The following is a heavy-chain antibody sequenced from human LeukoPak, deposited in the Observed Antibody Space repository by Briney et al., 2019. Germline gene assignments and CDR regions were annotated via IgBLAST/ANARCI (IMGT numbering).Heavy chain of an antibody. Sequence: SETLSLTCAVYGVSFSGYFWSWIRQPPGKGLEWIGEINQSGSTNYNPSLKSRVTISVDTSKNQFSLKLSSVTAADTAVYCCARAIYYSSGYYGFDPWGQGTLVTVSS. D-gene: IGHD3-22*01. V-gene: IGHV4-34*01. CDR3: ARAIYYSSGYYGFDP. CDR2: INQSGST. J-gene: IGHJ5*02. CDR1: GVSFSGYF.